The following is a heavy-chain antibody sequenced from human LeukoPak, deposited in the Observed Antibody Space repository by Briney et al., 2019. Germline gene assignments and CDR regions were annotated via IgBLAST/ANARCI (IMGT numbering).Heavy chain of an antibody. D-gene: IGHD6-6*01. CDR2: IGGSGGST. J-gene: IGHJ4*02. Sequence: AGGSLRLSCAASGFTFSSYAMTWVRQAPGKGLEWVSTIGGSGGSTYYADSVKGRFTISRDNSKNTLYLQMNSLRAEDTAVYYCAKTLYSSSSGGADYWGQGTLVTVSS. CDR1: GFTFSSYA. V-gene: IGHV3-23*01. CDR3: AKTLYSSSSGGADY.